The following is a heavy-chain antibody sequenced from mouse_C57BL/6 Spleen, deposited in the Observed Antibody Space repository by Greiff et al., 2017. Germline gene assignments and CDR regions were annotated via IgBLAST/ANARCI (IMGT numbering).Heavy chain of an antibody. CDR3: AREGTAQAPFGD. J-gene: IGHJ2*01. CDR2: IYPGGGYT. Sequence: QVQLKQSGAELVRPGTSVKMSCKASGYTFTNYWIGWAKQRPGHGLEWIGDIYPGGGYTNYNEKFKGKATLTADKSSSTAYMQFSSLTSEDSAIYYCAREGTAQAPFGDWGQGTTLTVSS. V-gene: IGHV1-63*01. D-gene: IGHD3-2*02. CDR1: GYTFTNYW.